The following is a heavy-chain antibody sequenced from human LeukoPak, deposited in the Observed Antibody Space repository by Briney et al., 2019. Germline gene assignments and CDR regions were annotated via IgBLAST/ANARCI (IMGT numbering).Heavy chain of an antibody. J-gene: IGHJ4*02. CDR2: ISGSGGST. D-gene: IGHD1-26*01. CDR3: ARDSYSGSYSYFDY. V-gene: IGHV3-23*01. CDR1: GFTFSSYG. Sequence: PGGTLRLSCAASGFTFSSYGMNWVRQAPGKGLEWVSAISGSGGSTNYADSVKGRFTISRDNSKNTLYLQMNSLRAEDTAVYYCARDSYSGSYSYFDYWGQGTLVTVSS.